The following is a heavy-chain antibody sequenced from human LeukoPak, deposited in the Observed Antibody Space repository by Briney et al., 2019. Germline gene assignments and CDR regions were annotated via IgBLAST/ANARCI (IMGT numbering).Heavy chain of an antibody. CDR1: GFTFSDYY. V-gene: IGHV3-11*04. Sequence: GGSLRLSCAASGFTFSDYYMSWIRQAPGKGLEWVSYISSSGSTIYYADSVKGRFTISRDNAKNSLYLQMNSLRAEDTAVFYCAKDQQYHLHYGMDVWGQGTTVTVSS. J-gene: IGHJ6*02. D-gene: IGHD2-2*01. CDR2: ISSSGSTI. CDR3: AKDQQYHLHYGMDV.